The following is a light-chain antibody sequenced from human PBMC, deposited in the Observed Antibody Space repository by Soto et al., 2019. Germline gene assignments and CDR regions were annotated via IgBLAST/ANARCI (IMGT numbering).Light chain of an antibody. V-gene: IGKV1-33*01. Sequence: DIQMTQSPSSLSASVGDRVTITCQASQDISNYLNWYQQKPGKAPKLLIYDASNLETGVPSRFSGSGSGTDFTFTISSLQPEDIATYYCQQYDNLPRYTFGHGTNLEIK. CDR1: QDISNY. J-gene: IGKJ2*01. CDR2: DAS. CDR3: QQYDNLPRYT.